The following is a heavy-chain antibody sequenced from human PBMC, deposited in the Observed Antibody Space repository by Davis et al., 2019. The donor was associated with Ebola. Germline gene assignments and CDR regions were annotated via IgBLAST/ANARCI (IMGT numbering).Heavy chain of an antibody. CDR2: ISGSGGST. Sequence: GESLKISCAASGFTFTNYAINWVRQAPGKGLEWVSAISGSGGSTYYADSVKGRFTISRDISKNTLYLQMNSLRAEDTAVYYCAREGTIRGSYYMNWGQGTLVTVSS. D-gene: IGHD1-26*01. V-gene: IGHV3-23*01. CDR1: GFTFTNYA. CDR3: AREGTIRGSYYMN. J-gene: IGHJ4*02.